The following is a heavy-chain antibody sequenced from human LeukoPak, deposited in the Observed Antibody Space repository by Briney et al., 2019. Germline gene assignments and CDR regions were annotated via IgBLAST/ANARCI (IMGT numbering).Heavy chain of an antibody. CDR3: GGGSGVAFEI. CDR1: GITFSGSA. CDR2: IRYDGSNK. Sequence: GGSLRLSCAASGITFSGSAMHWVRQAPGKGLEWVAFIRYDGSNKYYADSVKGRFTISRDSSKNTLYLKINSWGAKTTPVYCCGGGSGVAFEISGQGTMVTVSS. J-gene: IGHJ3*02. V-gene: IGHV3-30*02. D-gene: IGHD3-10*01.